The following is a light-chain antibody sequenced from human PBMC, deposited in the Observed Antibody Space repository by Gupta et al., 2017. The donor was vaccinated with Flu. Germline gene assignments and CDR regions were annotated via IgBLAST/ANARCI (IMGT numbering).Light chain of an antibody. CDR3: RQECRSRHS. Sequence: EIVLTHSPGTLSLSPGERATLSLRARQSVSSSYLAWYQQKPGRTPRLLIYGSSSRATGIPHRFSRSGSSTGFTLTISRLVPADFAVYYFRQECRSRHSFGQGTKLEIK. CDR2: GSS. CDR1: QSVSSSY. V-gene: IGKV3-20*01. J-gene: IGKJ2*03.